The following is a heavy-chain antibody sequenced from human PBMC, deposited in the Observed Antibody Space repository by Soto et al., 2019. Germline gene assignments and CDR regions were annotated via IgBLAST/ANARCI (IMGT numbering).Heavy chain of an antibody. D-gene: IGHD2-21*02. Sequence: SETLSLTCTVSGGSVRSGSYYWSWIRQPPEKGLEWVAYIFYSGSTNYNPSLKSRVTISVDTSKNQFSLKLSSVTAADTAVYYCARDRRDPNDFDIWGPGTMDTVSS. J-gene: IGHJ3*02. CDR1: GGSVRSGSYY. V-gene: IGHV4-61*01. CDR3: ARDRRDPNDFDI. CDR2: IFYSGST.